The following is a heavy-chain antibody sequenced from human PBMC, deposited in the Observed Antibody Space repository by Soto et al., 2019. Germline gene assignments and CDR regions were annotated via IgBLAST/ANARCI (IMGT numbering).Heavy chain of an antibody. D-gene: IGHD3-10*01. CDR3: AKGRSGSGRITPRVDL. J-gene: IGHJ5*02. Sequence: EVQLLESGGGLVQPGGSLRLSCAASGFTFNNYAMTWVRQAPGKGLEWVSAISGGGDTTSYADSVKGRFTVSRDGSKKPLHLQMSRLRAEDTDLYYCAKGRSGSGRITPRVDLWSQETLVPVSS. CDR1: GFTFNNYA. CDR2: ISGGGDTT. V-gene: IGHV3-23*01.